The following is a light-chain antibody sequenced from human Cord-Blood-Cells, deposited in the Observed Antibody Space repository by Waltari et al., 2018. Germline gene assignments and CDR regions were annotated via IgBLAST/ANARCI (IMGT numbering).Light chain of an antibody. V-gene: IGLV1-47*01. CDR1: SSNIGSNY. Sequence: QSVLTQPPSASGTPGQRVTISCSGSSSNIGSNYAYWYQQLPGTAPKLLIYRNNQRPSGVPDRFSGSKSGTSASLAISGLRSEDEADYYCAAWDDSLSGYVFGTGTKVTVI. J-gene: IGLJ1*01. CDR3: AAWDDSLSGYV. CDR2: RNN.